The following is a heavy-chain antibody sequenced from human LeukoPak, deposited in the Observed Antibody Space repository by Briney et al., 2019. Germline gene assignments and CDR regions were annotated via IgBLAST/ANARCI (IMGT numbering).Heavy chain of an antibody. CDR2: ITVFNCKT. J-gene: IGHJ3*02. Sequence: SVNVSCTASGYTFNSYGIGWVRQAPRQGLEWMGWITVFNCKTNYAQKVQGRVTMTTDTSTSTAYMELRSLRSDDTAVYFCARDLARGYSYGYNAFDIWGQGTMVTGSP. CDR3: ARDLARGYSYGYNAFDI. V-gene: IGHV1-18*01. D-gene: IGHD5-18*01. CDR1: GYTFNSYG.